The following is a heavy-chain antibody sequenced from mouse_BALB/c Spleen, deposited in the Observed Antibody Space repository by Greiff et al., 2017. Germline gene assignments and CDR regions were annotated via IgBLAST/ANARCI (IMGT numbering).Heavy chain of an antibody. CDR1: GFTFSSYT. V-gene: IGHV5-12-2*01. Sequence: EVKLMESGGGLVQPGGSLKLSCAASGFTFSSYTMSWVRQTPEKRLEWVAYISNGGGSTYYPDTVKGRFTISRDNAKNTLYLQMSSLKSEDTAMYYCARHETAPAMDYWGQGTSVTVSS. J-gene: IGHJ4*01. CDR2: ISNGGGST. CDR3: ARHETAPAMDY. D-gene: IGHD3-2*01.